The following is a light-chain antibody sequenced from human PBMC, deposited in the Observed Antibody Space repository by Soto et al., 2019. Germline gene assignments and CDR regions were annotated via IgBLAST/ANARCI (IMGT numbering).Light chain of an antibody. V-gene: IGKV3-15*01. CDR2: GAS. J-gene: IGKJ4*02. Sequence: EIVMTQSPATLSVSPGERATLSCRASQSVSNNLAGYQQKPGQAARLLIYGASTRATGIPARFSGSGSGTEFTLTISRRHSEDFALYYCQHYHHGPTFGGGTKVEVK. CDR3: QHYHHGPT. CDR1: QSVSNN.